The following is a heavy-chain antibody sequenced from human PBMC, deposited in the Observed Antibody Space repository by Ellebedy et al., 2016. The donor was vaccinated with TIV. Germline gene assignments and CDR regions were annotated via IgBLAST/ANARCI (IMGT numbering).Heavy chain of an antibody. CDR3: ARQTLKHYYDSSGSHDY. D-gene: IGHD3-22*01. CDR2: IDWDDDK. CDR1: GFSLSTSGMC. V-gene: IGHV2-70*11. Sequence: SGPTLVKPTPTLTLTCTFSGFSLSTSGMCVSWIRQPPGKALEWLARIDWDDDKYYSTSLKTRLTISKDTSKNQVVLTMTNMDPVDTATYYCARQTLKHYYDSSGSHDYWGQGTLVTVSS. J-gene: IGHJ4*02.